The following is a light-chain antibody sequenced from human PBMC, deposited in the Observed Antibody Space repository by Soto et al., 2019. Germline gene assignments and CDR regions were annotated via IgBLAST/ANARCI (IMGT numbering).Light chain of an antibody. V-gene: IGKV3-20*01. Sequence: EIVLTQSPGTLSLSPGERATLSCRASQSISSTSLAWYQQKPGQAPRLLIYGISSRATGIPDRFSGSGSGTDFTLTINRLEPEDFAVYFCQHYSNSVWTFGQGTKVEIK. J-gene: IGKJ1*01. CDR3: QHYSNSVWT. CDR1: QSISSTS. CDR2: GIS.